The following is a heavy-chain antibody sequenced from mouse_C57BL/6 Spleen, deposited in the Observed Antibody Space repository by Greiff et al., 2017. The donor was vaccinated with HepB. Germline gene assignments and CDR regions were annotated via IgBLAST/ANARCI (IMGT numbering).Heavy chain of an antibody. V-gene: IGHV5-6*01. CDR1: GFTFSSYG. D-gene: IGHD2-3*01. CDR3: ARHDGYYDY. Sequence: EVKLMESGGDLVKPGGPLKLSCAASGFTFSSYGMSWVRQTPDKRLEWVATISSGGSYTYYPDSVKGRFTISRDNAKNTLYLQMSSLKSEDTAMYYCARHDGYYDYWGQGTTLTVSS. J-gene: IGHJ2*01. CDR2: ISSGGSYT.